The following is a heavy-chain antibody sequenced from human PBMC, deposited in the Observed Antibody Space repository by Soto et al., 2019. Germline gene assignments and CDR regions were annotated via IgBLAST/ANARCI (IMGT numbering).Heavy chain of an antibody. CDR2: INAGNGNT. CDR1: GYTFTSYA. D-gene: IGHD3-10*01. V-gene: IGHV1-3*01. J-gene: IGHJ4*02. Sequence: GASVKVSCKASGYTFTSYAMHWVRQAPGQRLEWMGWINAGNGNTKYSQKFQGRVTITRDTSASTAYMELSSLRSEDTAVYYCARGRSTSYYGSGSYYPTDFDYWGQGTLVTVSS. CDR3: ARGRSTSYYGSGSYYPTDFDY.